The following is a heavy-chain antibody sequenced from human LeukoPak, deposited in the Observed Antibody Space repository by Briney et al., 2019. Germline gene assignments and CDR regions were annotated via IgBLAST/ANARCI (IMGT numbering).Heavy chain of an antibody. V-gene: IGHV1-69*13. Sequence: ASVKVSCKASGGTFSSYAISWVRQAPGQGLEWMGGIIPIFGTANYAQKFQGRVTITADESTSTAYMELSSLRSEDTAVYYCARDLGYYDSSGYYSCWFDPWGQGTPVTVSS. D-gene: IGHD3-22*01. CDR1: GGTFSSYA. CDR3: ARDLGYYDSSGYYSCWFDP. CDR2: IIPIFGTA. J-gene: IGHJ5*02.